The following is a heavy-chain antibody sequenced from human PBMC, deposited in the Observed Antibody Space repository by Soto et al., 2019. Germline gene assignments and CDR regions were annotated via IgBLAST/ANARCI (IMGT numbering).Heavy chain of an antibody. CDR2: IYKSATT. D-gene: IGHD2-21*02. Sequence: SETLSLTCSVSGDSISNLDYFWAWIRQPPGQALEYIGYIYKSATTYYNPSFESRVAISVDTSKSQFSLNVTSVTAADTAVYYCASRLVTYFDYWGQGTLVTVSS. J-gene: IGHJ4*02. CDR1: GDSISNLDYF. V-gene: IGHV4-30-4*01. CDR3: ASRLVTYFDY.